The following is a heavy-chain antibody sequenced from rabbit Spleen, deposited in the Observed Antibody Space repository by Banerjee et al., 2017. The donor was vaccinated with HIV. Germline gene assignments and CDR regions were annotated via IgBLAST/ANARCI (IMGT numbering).Heavy chain of an antibody. Sequence: QEQLVESRGGLVKPGASLTLTCTASGFIFSTYYYMCWVRQAPGKGLEWSACIDVGNSGRIHYANWAKGRITISKTSSTTVTLQMTSLTAADTATYFCARDLTGVIGWNFNLWGPGTLVTVS. CDR1: GFIFSTYYY. CDR3: ARDLTGVIGWNFNL. D-gene: IGHD1-1*01. V-gene: IGHV1S45*01. CDR2: IDVGNSGRI. J-gene: IGHJ4*01.